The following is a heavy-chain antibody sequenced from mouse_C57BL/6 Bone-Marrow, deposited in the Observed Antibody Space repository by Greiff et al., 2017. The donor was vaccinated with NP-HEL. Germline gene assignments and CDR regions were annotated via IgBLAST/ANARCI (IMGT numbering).Heavy chain of an antibody. CDR1: GYTFTSYW. CDR2: LHPSDSDT. Sequence: QVQLQQSGAELVKPGASVKVSCKASGYTFTSYWMHWVKQRPGQGLEWIGRLHPSDSDTNYNQKFKGKATLTVDKSSSTAYMQLSSLTSEDSAVYYCAISYYYGSSYPTPYWGQGTTLTVSS. V-gene: IGHV1-74*01. CDR3: AISYYYGSSYPTPY. J-gene: IGHJ2*01. D-gene: IGHD1-1*01.